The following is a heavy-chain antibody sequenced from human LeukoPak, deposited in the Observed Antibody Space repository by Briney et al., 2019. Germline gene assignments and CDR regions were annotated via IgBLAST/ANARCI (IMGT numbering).Heavy chain of an antibody. D-gene: IGHD3-3*01. CDR2: INPKNGGA. CDR3: ARASFWESPVNWIDP. Sequence: ASVKVSCKASGYTFIGHYIHWVRQAPGQGLEWMGWINPKNGGANYAPRFRGRVTMTRDRSTSTVYMELTRLTSDDTAVYYCARASFWESPVNWIDPWGQGTLVTVSS. J-gene: IGHJ5*02. V-gene: IGHV1-2*07. CDR1: GYTFIGHY.